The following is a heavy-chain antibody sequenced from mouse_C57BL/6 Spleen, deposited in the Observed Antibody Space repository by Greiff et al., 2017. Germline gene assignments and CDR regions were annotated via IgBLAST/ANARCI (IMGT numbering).Heavy chain of an antibody. V-gene: IGHV1-5*01. CDR3: TGGYYGSSPYYFDY. Sequence: VQLQQSGTVLARPGASVKMSCKTSGYTFTSYWMHWVKQRPGQGLEWIGAIYPGNSDTSYNQKFKGKAKLTAVTSASTAYMELSSLTNEDSAVYYCTGGYYGSSPYYFDYWGQGTTLTVSS. J-gene: IGHJ2*01. CDR2: IYPGNSDT. D-gene: IGHD1-1*01. CDR1: GYTFTSYW.